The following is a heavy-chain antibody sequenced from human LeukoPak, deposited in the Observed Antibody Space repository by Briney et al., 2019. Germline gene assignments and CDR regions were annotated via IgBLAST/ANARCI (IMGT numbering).Heavy chain of an antibody. CDR2: IYPSDSDT. V-gene: IGHV5-51*01. Sequence: GEPLKISCRGSGYTFVDYWSGWVRQMPGKGLEWIGLIYPSDSDTRYSPSFQGQVTISADATMNTAFLQWSSLKASDTAIYYCARFRCGGDCHSDFWGQGTLVTVAS. CDR1: GYTFVDYW. D-gene: IGHD2-21*02. J-gene: IGHJ4*02. CDR3: ARFRCGGDCHSDF.